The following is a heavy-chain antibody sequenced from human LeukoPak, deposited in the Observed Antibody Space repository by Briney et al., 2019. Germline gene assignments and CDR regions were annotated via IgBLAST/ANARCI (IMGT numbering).Heavy chain of an antibody. D-gene: IGHD4-11*01. CDR1: GGSVGSGTYY. V-gene: IGHV4-61*01. Sequence: SETLSLTCTVSGGSVGSGTYYWSWIRQPPGTGLEWIGYIYYSGTTNYNPSLKSRVTISVDTSKNQFSLKLSSVTAADTAVYYCARDRVRGNSNPFFDYWGQGTLVTVSS. J-gene: IGHJ4*02. CDR2: IYYSGTT. CDR3: ARDRVRGNSNPFFDY.